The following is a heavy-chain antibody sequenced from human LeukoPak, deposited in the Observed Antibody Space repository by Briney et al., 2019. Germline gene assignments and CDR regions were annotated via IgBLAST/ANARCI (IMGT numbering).Heavy chain of an antibody. CDR1: GFTFSNSW. D-gene: IGHD5-24*01. Sequence: PGGSLRLSCVASGFTFSNSWMNWIRQAPGKGLEWVAIINGDESSKGYGESVKGRFTISRDNSKNTLYLQMNSLRAEDTAVYYCARGRRDGYNLGYWGQGTLVTVSS. CDR2: INGDESSK. CDR3: ARGRRDGYNLGY. J-gene: IGHJ4*02. V-gene: IGHV3-7*03.